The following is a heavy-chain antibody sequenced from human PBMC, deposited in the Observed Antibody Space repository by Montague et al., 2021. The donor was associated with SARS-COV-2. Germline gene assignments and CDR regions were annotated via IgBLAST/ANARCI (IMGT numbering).Heavy chain of an antibody. D-gene: IGHD2-8*01. Sequence: SRRISCAAYGFTFSSYEMNWVRQAPGKGLGWVSYISSSGSTIYYADSVKGRFTISRDNAKNSLYLQMNSLRAEDTAVYYCARDQLKAQWPYYYYYMDVWGKGTTVTVSS. J-gene: IGHJ6*03. V-gene: IGHV3-48*03. CDR2: ISSSGSTI. CDR1: GFTFSSYE. CDR3: ARDQLKAQWPYYYYYMDV.